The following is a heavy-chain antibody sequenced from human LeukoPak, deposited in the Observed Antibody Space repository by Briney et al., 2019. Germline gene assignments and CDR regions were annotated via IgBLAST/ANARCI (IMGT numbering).Heavy chain of an antibody. V-gene: IGHV3-30*03. Sequence: TLRLLCGAWRFTFRSYDVQWVIQARAKGLEGVAVISYDGSNKYYADSVKGRFTISRDNSKNTLYLQMNSLRAEDTAVYYCVRGGSYSPFDHWGQGTLVTVSS. CDR2: ISYDGSNK. J-gene: IGHJ4*02. D-gene: IGHD1-26*01. CDR1: RFTFRSYD. CDR3: VRGGSYSPFDH.